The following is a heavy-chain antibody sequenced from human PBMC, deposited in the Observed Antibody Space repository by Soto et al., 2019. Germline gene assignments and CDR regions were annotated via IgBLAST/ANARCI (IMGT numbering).Heavy chain of an antibody. CDR2: IYNDDST. D-gene: IGHD6-13*01. CDR3: AREISIAAAGTGWYFDL. CDR1: GFIVSRNT. J-gene: IGHJ2*01. Sequence: EVQLVESGGGLVQPGGSLRLSCAASGFIVSRNTMNWVRQAPGKGLEWVSIIYNDDSTDYADSVKGRFTISRDNSRNALYLQMNSVEDEDTAVYYCAREISIAAAGTGWYFDLWGRGTLVTVSS. V-gene: IGHV3-66*01.